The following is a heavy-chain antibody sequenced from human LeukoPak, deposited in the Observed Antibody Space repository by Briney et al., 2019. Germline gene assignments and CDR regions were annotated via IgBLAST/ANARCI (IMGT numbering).Heavy chain of an antibody. CDR2: IYYSGST. V-gene: IGHV4-59*01. CDR1: GGSISSYY. Sequence: SETLSLTCTVSGGSISSYYWSWIWQPPGKGLEWIGYIYYSGSTNYNPSLKSRVTISVDTSKNQFSLKLSSVTAADTAVYYCARDSSYYYDSSGYTYFDYWGQGTLVTVSS. CDR3: ARDSSYYYDSSGYTYFDY. D-gene: IGHD3-22*01. J-gene: IGHJ4*02.